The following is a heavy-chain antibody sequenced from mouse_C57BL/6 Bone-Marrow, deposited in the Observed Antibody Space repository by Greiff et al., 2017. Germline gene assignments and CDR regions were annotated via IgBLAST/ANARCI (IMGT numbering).Heavy chain of an antibody. CDR3: SRQVTTVLATKYFDV. Sequence: EVKLVESGGGLVKPGGSLKLSCAASGFTFSRYTMSWVRQTPEKRLQWVAAISGGGGNTYYPDSVKGRFTISRDNNKNSLYLQMSSLRSEDTALYYCSRQVTTVLATKYFDVWGTGPTVTVSS. CDR1: GFTFSRYT. J-gene: IGHJ1*03. CDR2: ISGGGGNT. D-gene: IGHD1-1*01. V-gene: IGHV5-9*01.